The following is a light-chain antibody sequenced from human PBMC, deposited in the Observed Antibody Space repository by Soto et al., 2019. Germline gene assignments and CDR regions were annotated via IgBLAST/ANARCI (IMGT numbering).Light chain of an antibody. CDR3: QQFHSFPIT. V-gene: IGKV1-5*03. CDR2: EAS. CDR1: QSISIY. Sequence: DIQMTQSPSTLSASIGDRVTITCRASQSISIYLAWYQQKPGKAPKLLIYEASSLESGVPSRFSGSGSGTDFTLTINSLQPEDYASYYCQQFHSFPITFGQGTRLEIK. J-gene: IGKJ5*01.